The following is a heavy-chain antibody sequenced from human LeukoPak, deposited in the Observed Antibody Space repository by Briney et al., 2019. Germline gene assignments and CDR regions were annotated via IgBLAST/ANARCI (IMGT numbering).Heavy chain of an antibody. D-gene: IGHD2-15*01. CDR3: AKERLGYCSGGSCYVFDY. Sequence: GGSLRLSCAASGFTFSSYGMHWVRQAPGKGLEWVAVIWYDGSNKYYADSVKGRFTISRGNSKNTLYLQMNSLRAEDTAVCYCAKERLGYCSGGSCYVFDYWGQGTLVTVSS. V-gene: IGHV3-33*06. CDR2: IWYDGSNK. J-gene: IGHJ4*02. CDR1: GFTFSSYG.